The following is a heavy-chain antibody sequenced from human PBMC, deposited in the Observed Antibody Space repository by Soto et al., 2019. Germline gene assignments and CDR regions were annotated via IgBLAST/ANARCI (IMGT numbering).Heavy chain of an antibody. CDR1: GVTFKDYG. J-gene: IGHJ1*01. CDR3: ARDGWGSNWYFRH. Sequence: PGGSLRLSCGAPGVTFKDYGMHWVRQAPGKGLEWVAVISYDGKQTYYADSVKGRFTISKDKSKRTLFLQMNSLRVDDTAVYYCARDGWGSNWYFRHWGQGTLVTVSS. V-gene: IGHV3-30*03. D-gene: IGHD1-1*01. CDR2: ISYDGKQT.